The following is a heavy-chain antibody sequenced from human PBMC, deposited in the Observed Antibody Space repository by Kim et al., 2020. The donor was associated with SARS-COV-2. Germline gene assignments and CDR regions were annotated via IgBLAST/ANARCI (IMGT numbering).Heavy chain of an antibody. J-gene: IGHJ4*02. CDR2: IYSTRNT. CDR1: GGSFSTSY. D-gene: IGHD5-12*01. V-gene: IGHV4-59*01. Sequence: SETLSLTCNVSGGSFSTSYWNWIRQPPGKGLEWIGYIYSTRNTIYNPSLKSRVTISVDTSKNQISLKLTSVTTADTAVYYCARGRSYIGYDWGPLFDYWGQGALVTVSS. CDR3: ARGRSYIGYDWGPLFDY.